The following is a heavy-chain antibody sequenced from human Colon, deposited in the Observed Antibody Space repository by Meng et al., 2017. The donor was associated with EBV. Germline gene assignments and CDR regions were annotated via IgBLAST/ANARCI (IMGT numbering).Heavy chain of an antibody. D-gene: IGHD2-21*01. CDR1: GGSISSSHW. CDR3: ARVWQSLTAFFDS. Sequence: VLRQVSGQGLVKAAGTLSLTCAVSGGSISSSHWWTWVRQPPGKGLEWIGEVYHTGSTKYNPSLKSRLTISVDKSKNQFSLNLTSVTAADTAVYYCARVWQSLTAFFDSWGQGTLVTVSS. V-gene: IGHV4-4*02. J-gene: IGHJ4*02. CDR2: VYHTGST.